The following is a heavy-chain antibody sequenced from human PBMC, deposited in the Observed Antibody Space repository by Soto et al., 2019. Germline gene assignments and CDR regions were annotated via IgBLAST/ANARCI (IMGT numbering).Heavy chain of an antibody. CDR2: IIPIFGTA. V-gene: IGHV1-69*01. Sequence: QVKRVQSEAEVTKPGSSVKVSCKASGGTFSSYAISWVRQAPGQGLEWMGGIIPIFGTANYAQKCQGRVTITADESTSTAYMELSSLSSEDTAVYYCARGRYSYGYGMSDYWFQGTLVTVST. CDR3: ARGRYSYGYGMSDY. CDR1: GGTFSSYA. J-gene: IGHJ4*02. D-gene: IGHD5-18*01.